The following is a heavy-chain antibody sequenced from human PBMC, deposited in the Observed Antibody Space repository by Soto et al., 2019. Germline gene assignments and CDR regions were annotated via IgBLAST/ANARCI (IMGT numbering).Heavy chain of an antibody. CDR3: ARHPTYYYDSSGYYFPANGMDV. CDR1: GGSFSGYY. D-gene: IGHD3-22*01. V-gene: IGHV4-34*01. Sequence: TSETLSLTCAVYGGSFSGYYWSWIRQPPGKGLEWIGEINHSGSTNYNPSLKSRVTISVDTSKNQVSLKLSSVTAADTAVYYCARHPTYYYDSSGYYFPANGMDVWGQGTTVTVSS. J-gene: IGHJ6*02. CDR2: INHSGST.